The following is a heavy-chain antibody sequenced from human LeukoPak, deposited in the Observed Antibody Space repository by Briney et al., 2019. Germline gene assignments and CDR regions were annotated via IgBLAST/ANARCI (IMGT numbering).Heavy chain of an antibody. Sequence: GGSLRLSCVASGFTFSSYEMNWVRQAPGKGLEWVSYISSIRTTIYSPHSVKGRFPISTDNAKNSLYLQMTSLTAEDTAVYYCARARRIGAYPSFFDYWGQGTLVTVSS. V-gene: IGHV3-48*03. D-gene: IGHD3-16*01. CDR2: ISSIRTTI. J-gene: IGHJ4*02. CDR1: GFTFSSYE. CDR3: ARARRIGAYPSFFDY.